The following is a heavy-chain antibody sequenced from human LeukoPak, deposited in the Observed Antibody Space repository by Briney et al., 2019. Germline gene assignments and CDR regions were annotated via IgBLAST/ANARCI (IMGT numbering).Heavy chain of an antibody. CDR1: GYTFTGYY. Sequence: ASVKVSCKASGYTFTGYYMHWVRQAPGQGLEWMGWINPNSGGTNYAQKFQGWVTMTRDTSISTAYMELSRLRSDDTAVYYCAREEGAVAGTDYYYGMDVWGQGTTATVSS. CDR2: INPNSGGT. CDR3: AREEGAVAGTDYYYGMDV. V-gene: IGHV1-2*04. J-gene: IGHJ6*02. D-gene: IGHD6-19*01.